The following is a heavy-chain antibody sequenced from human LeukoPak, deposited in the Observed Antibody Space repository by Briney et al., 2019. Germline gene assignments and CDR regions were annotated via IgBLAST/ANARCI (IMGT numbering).Heavy chain of an antibody. V-gene: IGHV3-21*01. CDR1: GFTFSDST. Sequence: GGSLRLSCAASGFTFSDSTMNWVGQTPGKGLEWVSSIILVGTLLYYADSVRGRFTISRDNAKTSWYLQMNSLSAEDTAVYYCARVDGGNFYGGDYWGQGTLVTVST. D-gene: IGHD4-23*01. J-gene: IGHJ4*02. CDR2: IILVGTLL. CDR3: ARVDGGNFYGGDY.